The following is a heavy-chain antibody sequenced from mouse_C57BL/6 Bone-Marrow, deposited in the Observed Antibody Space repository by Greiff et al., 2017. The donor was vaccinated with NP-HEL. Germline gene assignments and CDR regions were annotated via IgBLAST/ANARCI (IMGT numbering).Heavy chain of an antibody. CDR1: GYTFTSYW. Sequence: QVQLKESGAELVKPGASVKMSCKASGYTFTSYWITWVKQRPGQGLEWIGDIYPGSGSTNYNEKFKSKATLTVDTSSSTAYMQLSSLTSEDSAVYYCALIYDGYYYFDYWGQGTTLTVSS. D-gene: IGHD2-3*01. CDR3: ALIYDGYYYFDY. J-gene: IGHJ2*01. V-gene: IGHV1-55*01. CDR2: IYPGSGST.